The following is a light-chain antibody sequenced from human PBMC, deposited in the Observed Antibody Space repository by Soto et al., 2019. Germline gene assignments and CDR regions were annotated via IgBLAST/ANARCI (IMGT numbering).Light chain of an antibody. J-gene: IGKJ1*01. Sequence: DIVMTQSPDSLAVSLGERATINCKSSQSVLYSSNNKNYLTWYQQKPGQPPKLLIYWASTRESGVPDRISGSGSGIDFTLTISSLQAEDVAVYYCQQYYSTPWTFGQGTKVEIK. CDR1: QSVLYSSNNKNY. V-gene: IGKV4-1*01. CDR3: QQYYSTPWT. CDR2: WAS.